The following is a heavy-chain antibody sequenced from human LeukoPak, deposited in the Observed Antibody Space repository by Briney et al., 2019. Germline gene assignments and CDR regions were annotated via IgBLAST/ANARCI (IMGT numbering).Heavy chain of an antibody. CDR3: AGAVGWFDP. V-gene: IGHV4-4*07. CDR1: KASINSHY. Sequence: PSQTLSLTCPVSKASINSHYWGCIRQPAGNGMEWIGRMSTSGSTNYNPSLKSRVTMSLDTSMNQFYLKLSSVTAADTAVYYCAGAVGWFDPWGQGTLVTVSS. CDR2: MSTSGST. J-gene: IGHJ5*02.